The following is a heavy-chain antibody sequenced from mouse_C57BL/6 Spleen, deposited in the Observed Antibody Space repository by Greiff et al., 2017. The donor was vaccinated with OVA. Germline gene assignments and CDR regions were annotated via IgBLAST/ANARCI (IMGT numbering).Heavy chain of an antibody. V-gene: IGHV1-50*01. CDR2: IDPSDSYT. Sequence: VQLQQPGAELVKPGASVKLSCKASGYTFTSYWMQWVKQRPGQGLEWIGEIDPSDSYTNYNQKFKGKATLTVDTSSSTAYMQLSSLTSEDSAVYYCARGGGIYYYAMDYWGQGTSVTVSS. CDR3: ARGGGIYYYAMDY. J-gene: IGHJ4*01. CDR1: GYTFTSYW.